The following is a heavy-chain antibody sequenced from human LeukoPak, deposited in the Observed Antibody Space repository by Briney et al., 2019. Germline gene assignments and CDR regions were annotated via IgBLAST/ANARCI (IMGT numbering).Heavy chain of an antibody. CDR2: IYLDGST. CDR1: GGSISSTTYY. V-gene: IGHV4-39*07. D-gene: IGHD3-3*01. J-gene: IGHJ4*02. CDR3: ARRLIRFLEFDY. Sequence: PSETLSLTCTVSGGSISSTTYYWGWIRQPPGKGLEWIGNIYLDGSTYYNPSLKSRVTISIDTSKNQFSLKLSSVTAADTAVYYCARRLIRFLEFDYWGQGTLVTVSS.